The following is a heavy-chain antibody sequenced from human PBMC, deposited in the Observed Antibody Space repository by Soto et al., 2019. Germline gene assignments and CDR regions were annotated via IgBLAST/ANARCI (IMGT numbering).Heavy chain of an antibody. Sequence: GGSLRLSCAASGFTFSSYGMHWVRQAPGKGLEWVAVISYDGSNKYYADSVKGRFTISRDNSKNTLYLQMNSLRAEDTAAYYCAKDQIDGGNSFFDYWGQGT. CDR3: AKDQIDGGNSFFDY. J-gene: IGHJ4*02. D-gene: IGHD2-21*02. CDR1: GFTFSSYG. CDR2: ISYDGSNK. V-gene: IGHV3-30*18.